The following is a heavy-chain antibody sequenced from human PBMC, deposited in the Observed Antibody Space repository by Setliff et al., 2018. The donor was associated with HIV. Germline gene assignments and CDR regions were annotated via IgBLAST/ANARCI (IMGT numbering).Heavy chain of an antibody. D-gene: IGHD1-26*01. CDR3: ARVVGADNWFDP. Sequence: ASVKVSCKVYGYTLSELSIHWVRQAPGKGLEWMGWINPNRGGTNYAQKFQGRVTMTRDTSISTGYMELTRLRSDDTAVYYCARVVGADNWFDPWGQGTLVTVSS. J-gene: IGHJ5*02. CDR2: INPNRGGT. V-gene: IGHV1-2*02. CDR1: GYTLSELS.